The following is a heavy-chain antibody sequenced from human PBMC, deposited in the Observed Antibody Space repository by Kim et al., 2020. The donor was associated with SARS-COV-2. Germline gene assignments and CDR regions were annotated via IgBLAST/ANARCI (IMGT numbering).Heavy chain of an antibody. CDR2: IRSKAYGGTT. D-gene: IGHD2-21*01. CDR1: GFTFGDYA. V-gene: IGHV3-49*04. Sequence: GGSLRLSCTASGFTFGDYAMSWVRQAPGKGLEWVGFIRSKAYGGTTEYAASVKGRFTISRDDSKSIAYLQMNSLKTEDTAVYYCTRGVVIAINDYWGQGTLVTVSS. J-gene: IGHJ4*02. CDR3: TRGVVIAINDY.